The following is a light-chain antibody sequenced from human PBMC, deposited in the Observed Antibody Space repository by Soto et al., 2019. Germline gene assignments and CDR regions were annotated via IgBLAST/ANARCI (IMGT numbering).Light chain of an antibody. CDR3: QQYNTYSPERT. Sequence: DIQMTQSPSTLSASVGDRATITCRASQSISSWLAWYQQKPGKAPKLLIYDASSLESGVPSRFSGSGSGTEFTLTISSLQPDDFATYYCQQYNTYSPERTFGQGTKVDIK. J-gene: IGKJ1*01. V-gene: IGKV1-5*01. CDR1: QSISSW. CDR2: DAS.